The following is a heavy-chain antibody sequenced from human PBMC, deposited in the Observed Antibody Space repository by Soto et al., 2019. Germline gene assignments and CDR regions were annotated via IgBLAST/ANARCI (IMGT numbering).Heavy chain of an antibody. V-gene: IGHV4-4*07. CDR1: GGSISDYY. Sequence: QVQLQESGPGLVKASETLSLTCTVSGGSISDYYWTWIRQPAGKGLEWIGRIYSSGSTNYNPSLKSRLTMSVDRSKNQFSLKLTSVTAADTAVYYCARDGGFSSGWSAYFDLWGQGTQVTVSS. CDR3: ARDGGFSSGWSAYFDL. J-gene: IGHJ4*02. CDR2: IYSSGST. D-gene: IGHD6-19*01.